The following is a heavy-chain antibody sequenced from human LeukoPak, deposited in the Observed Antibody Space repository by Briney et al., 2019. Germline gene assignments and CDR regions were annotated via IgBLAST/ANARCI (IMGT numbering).Heavy chain of an antibody. J-gene: IGHJ3*02. CDR3: ARETVWTTASNDAFDI. CDR2: INTNTGNP. D-gene: IGHD3/OR15-3a*01. V-gene: IGHV7-4-1*02. CDR1: GYTFTSYA. Sequence: ASVKVSCKASGYTFTSYAMNWVRQAPGQGLEWMGWINTNTGNPTYAQGFTGRFVFSLDTSVSTAHLQISSLKAEDTAVYYCARETVWTTASNDAFDIWGQGTMVTVSS.